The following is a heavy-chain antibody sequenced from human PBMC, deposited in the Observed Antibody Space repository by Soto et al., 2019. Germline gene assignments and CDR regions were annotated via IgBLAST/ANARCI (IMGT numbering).Heavy chain of an antibody. D-gene: IGHD2-2*02. J-gene: IGHJ5*02. V-gene: IGHV3-7*01. Sequence: GGSLRLSCAASGFTFSSYSMSWVRQAPGKRLEWVANIKQEGSEKYYVDSVKGRFTISRDNAKNSLYLQMNSLRDEDTAVYYCAREHIVVVPAAIQDWFDPWGQGTLVTVSS. CDR2: IKQEGSEK. CDR3: AREHIVVVPAAIQDWFDP. CDR1: GFTFSSYS.